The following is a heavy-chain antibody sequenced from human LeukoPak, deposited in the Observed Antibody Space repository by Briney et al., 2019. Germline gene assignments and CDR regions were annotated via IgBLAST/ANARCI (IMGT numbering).Heavy chain of an antibody. CDR2: IYYSGST. CDR3: AREKDRPAGGWFDP. V-gene: IGHV4-59*01. D-gene: IGHD3-10*01. J-gene: IGHJ5*02. Sequence: SETLSLTCTVSGGSLSSYYWSWIRQPPGKGLEWIGYIYYSGSTNYNPSLKSRVTISVDTSKNQFSLKLSSATAADTAVYYCAREKDRPAGGWFDPWGQGTLVTVSS. CDR1: GGSLSSYY.